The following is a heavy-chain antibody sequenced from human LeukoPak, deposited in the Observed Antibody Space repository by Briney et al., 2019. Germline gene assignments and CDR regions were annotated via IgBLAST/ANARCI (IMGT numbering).Heavy chain of an antibody. Sequence: PSETLSLTCTVSGGSINSDYWSWIRQPPGKGLEWIGYIYNSGTTNYNPSLKSRVTISADTSKNQFSLKLTSVTAADTAMYYCATLRDGYEFDYWGQGTLVTVSS. CDR3: ATLRDGYEFDY. CDR2: IYNSGTT. CDR1: GGSINSDY. D-gene: IGHD5-24*01. J-gene: IGHJ4*02. V-gene: IGHV4-59*01.